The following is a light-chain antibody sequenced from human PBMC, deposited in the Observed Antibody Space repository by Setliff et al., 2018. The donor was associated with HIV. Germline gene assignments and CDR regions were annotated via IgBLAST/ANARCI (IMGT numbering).Light chain of an antibody. V-gene: IGLV2-18*02. J-gene: IGLJ1*01. CDR1: SSXXGGYNR. CDR3: SSYTSSSTPYV. Sequence: QSVLAQPPSVSGSPGQAVTISCTGTSSXXGGYNRVSWYQQPPGTAPKLMIYDVSSRPSGVPDRFSGSKSGYTASLTISGLQAEDEADSYCSSYTSSSTPYVFGTGTKVTVL. CDR2: DVS.